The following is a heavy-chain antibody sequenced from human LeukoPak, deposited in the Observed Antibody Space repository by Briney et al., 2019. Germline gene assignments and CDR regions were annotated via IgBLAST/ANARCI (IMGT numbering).Heavy chain of an antibody. CDR2: IIPIFGTA. J-gene: IGHJ5*02. CDR1: GCTFSSYA. V-gene: IGHV1-69*13. CDR3: SREGVVDGLNWFDP. D-gene: IGHD2-15*01. Sequence: SVTVSCQASGCTFSSYAISWVRQAPGQGLEWMGRIIPIFGTANYAQKLQGRVTINPNESKDPAYMHLSSLISDDTAVYYCSREGVVDGLNWFDPWGQGTLVTVSS.